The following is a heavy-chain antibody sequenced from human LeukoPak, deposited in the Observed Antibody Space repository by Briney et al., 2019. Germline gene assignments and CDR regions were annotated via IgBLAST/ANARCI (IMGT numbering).Heavy chain of an antibody. CDR1: GYTFTSYY. V-gene: IGHV1-46*01. CDR3: ATEGYYDSSGYYTDY. J-gene: IGHJ4*02. CDR2: INPSGGST. D-gene: IGHD3-22*01. Sequence: GASVTVSCKASGYTFTSYYMHWVRQAPGQGLEWMGIINPSGGSTSYAQKFQGRVTMTEDTSTDTAYMELSSLRSEDTAVYYCATEGYYDSSGYYTDYWGQGTLVTVSS.